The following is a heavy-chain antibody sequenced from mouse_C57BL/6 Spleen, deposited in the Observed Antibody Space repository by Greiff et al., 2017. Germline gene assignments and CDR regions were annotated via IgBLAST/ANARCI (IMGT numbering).Heavy chain of an antibody. D-gene: IGHD1-1*01. Sequence: VQLQQSGPELVKPGASVKISCKASGYTFTDYYMNWVKQSHGKSLEWIGDINPNNGGTSYNQKFKGKATLTVDKSSSTAYMELRSLTSEDSAVYYCARFITTVVAPGYFDVWGTGTTVTVSS. CDR2: INPNNGGT. CDR1: GYTFTDYY. V-gene: IGHV1-26*01. CDR3: ARFITTVVAPGYFDV. J-gene: IGHJ1*03.